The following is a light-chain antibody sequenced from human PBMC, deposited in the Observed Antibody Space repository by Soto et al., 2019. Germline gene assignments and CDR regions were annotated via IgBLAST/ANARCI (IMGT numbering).Light chain of an antibody. Sequence: EIVLKHSPGTLSLSPGERATLSCRASQSVSNNYLAWYQQKPGQAPRLLIYGASNRATGIPDGFSGSGSGTDFTLTISSLQSEDFAVYYCQQHNNWPLTFGGGTKVDIK. V-gene: IGKV3D-20*02. CDR1: QSVSNNY. J-gene: IGKJ4*01. CDR3: QQHNNWPLT. CDR2: GAS.